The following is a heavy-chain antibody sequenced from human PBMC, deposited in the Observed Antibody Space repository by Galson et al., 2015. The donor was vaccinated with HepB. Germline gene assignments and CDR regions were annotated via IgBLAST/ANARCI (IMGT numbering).Heavy chain of an antibody. CDR3: AHIDDYDDYHFDY. CDR1: GFSLTSPGVG. V-gene: IGHV2-5*02. CDR2: IYWDDDK. Sequence: PALVKPTQTLTLTCSFAGFSLTSPGVGVGRIRQPPGKTLECLALIYWDDDKRYNPSLQDRLTITKDTSKNQVVLTMTNMDPGDTATFYCAHIDDYDDYHFDYWGQGILVTVSS. D-gene: IGHD4-17*01. J-gene: IGHJ4*02.